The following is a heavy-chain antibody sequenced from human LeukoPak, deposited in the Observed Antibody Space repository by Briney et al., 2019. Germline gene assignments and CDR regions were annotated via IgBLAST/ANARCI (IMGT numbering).Heavy chain of an antibody. D-gene: IGHD3-3*01. J-gene: IGHJ6*02. CDR1: GYTFTSYD. CDR2: MNPNSGNT. V-gene: IGHV1-8*01. CDR3: ARGKYYDFWSGYFYYYYGMDV. Sequence: ASVKVSCKASGYTFTSYDINWVRQATGQGLEWMGWMNPNSGNTGYAQKFQGRVTMTRNTSISTAYMELSSLRSEDTAVYYCARGKYYDFWSGYFYYYYGMDVWGQGTTATVSS.